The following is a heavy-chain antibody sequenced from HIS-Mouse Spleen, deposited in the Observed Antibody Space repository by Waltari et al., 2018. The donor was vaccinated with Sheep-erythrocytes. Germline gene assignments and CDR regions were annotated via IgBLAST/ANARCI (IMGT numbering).Heavy chain of an antibody. CDR1: GYTFPSYG. CDR3: ARVYGSGSYYNDYYYYGMDV. J-gene: IGHJ6*02. CDR2: ISAYNGNT. V-gene: IGHV1-18*01. D-gene: IGHD3-10*01. Sequence: QVQLVHSGAEVKKPGASVKVSCKASGYTFPSYGISGVRRSPGQGLEWMGWISAYNGNTNYAQKLQGRVTMTTDTSTSTAYMELRSLRSDDTAVYYCARVYGSGSYYNDYYYYGMDVWGQGTTVTVSS.